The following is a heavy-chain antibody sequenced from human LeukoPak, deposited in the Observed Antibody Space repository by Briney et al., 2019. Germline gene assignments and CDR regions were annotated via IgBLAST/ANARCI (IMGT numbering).Heavy chain of an antibody. CDR3: VRDRGYSTFDY. Sequence: GGSLRLSCAGSGFPFSNYWMAWVRQAPGKGLEWVANMKKDGGEINYVDSVKGRFTISRDNAKISLDLQMNSLRVDDTAVYYCVRDRGYSTFDYWGQGTLVIVSS. CDR1: GFPFSNYW. V-gene: IGHV3-7*01. J-gene: IGHJ4*02. D-gene: IGHD4-23*01. CDR2: MKKDGGEI.